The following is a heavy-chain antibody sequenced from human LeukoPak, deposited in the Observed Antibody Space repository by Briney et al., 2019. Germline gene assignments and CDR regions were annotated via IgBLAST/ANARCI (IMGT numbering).Heavy chain of an antibody. Sequence: SETLSLTCAVYGGSFSGYYWSWIRQPPGKGLEWIGEINHSGSTNYNPSLKSRVTISVDTSKNQFSLKLSSVTAADTAVYYCARVMRGSSGWSPYYYYYGMDAWGQGTTVTVSS. CDR2: INHSGST. V-gene: IGHV4-34*01. J-gene: IGHJ6*02. CDR1: GGSFSGYY. CDR3: ARVMRGSSGWSPYYYYYGMDA. D-gene: IGHD6-19*01.